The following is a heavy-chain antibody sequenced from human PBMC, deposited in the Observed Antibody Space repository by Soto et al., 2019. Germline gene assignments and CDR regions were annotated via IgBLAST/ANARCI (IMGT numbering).Heavy chain of an antibody. Sequence: QITLKESGPTLVNPTETLTLTCTFSGFSLITSGVGVGWIRQPPGKALEWLALIYWDDDKRYSPSLKSRLTFTKGTAKHQGVLTMTKVDPDDTGTYVCAHTDCLRTTCQGDTFDIWGQGIMVTVSS. V-gene: IGHV2-5*02. CDR2: IYWDDDK. CDR1: GFSLITSGVG. D-gene: IGHD2-21*02. CDR3: AHTDCLRTTCQGDTFDI. J-gene: IGHJ3*02.